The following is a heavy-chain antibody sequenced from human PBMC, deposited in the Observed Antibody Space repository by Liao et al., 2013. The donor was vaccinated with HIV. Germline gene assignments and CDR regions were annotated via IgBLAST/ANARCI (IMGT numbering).Heavy chain of an antibody. CDR2: IFITGST. Sequence: QLQLQESGSGLVKPSQTLSLTCAVSGGSISSGGYYWNWIRQPAGKGLEWIGRIFITGSTHYNPSLKSRVTLSVHTSKNQFSLKLSSVTAADTAVYYCARAIDGDYFDQWGQGSLVTVSS. D-gene: IGHD4-17*01. CDR3: ARAIDGDYFDQ. V-gene: IGHV4-61*02. J-gene: IGHJ4*02. CDR1: GGSISSGGYY.